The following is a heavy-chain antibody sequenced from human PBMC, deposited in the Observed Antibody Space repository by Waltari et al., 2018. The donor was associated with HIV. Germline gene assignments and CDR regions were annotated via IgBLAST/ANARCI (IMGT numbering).Heavy chain of an antibody. CDR3: VRVVSDGNGSSWLDP. D-gene: IGHD2-21*01. V-gene: IGHV4-4*02. CDR1: GGSISTYNW. CDR2: IYHPGST. J-gene: IGHJ5*02. Sequence: QVQLQESGPGQVEPSETLSLTCAISGGSISTYNWWSWVRQPPGKGLEWIGEIYHPGSTNYNKSLKSRVTILVDKSKNQFSLELRSVTAADTAVYYCVRVVSDGNGSSWLDPWGQGTLVTVSS.